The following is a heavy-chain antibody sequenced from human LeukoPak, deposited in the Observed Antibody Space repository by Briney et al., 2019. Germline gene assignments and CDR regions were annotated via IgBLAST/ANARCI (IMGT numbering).Heavy chain of an antibody. J-gene: IGHJ4*02. CDR2: IYHSGTT. CDR3: ARYKSTLGPFDF. Sequence: KSSETLSLTCSVSGLSISIGYYWGWVRQPPGKGLEWVATIYHSGTTYYNPSLKSRLSLSVDTSNNQFSLNLRSVTAADTALYFCARYKSTLGPFDFWGQGTLVTVSS. CDR1: GLSISIGYY. V-gene: IGHV4-38-2*02. D-gene: IGHD2/OR15-2a*01.